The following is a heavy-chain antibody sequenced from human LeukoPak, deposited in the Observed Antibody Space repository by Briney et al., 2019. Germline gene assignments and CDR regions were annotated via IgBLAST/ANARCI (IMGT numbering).Heavy chain of an antibody. CDR2: IKQDGSEK. J-gene: IGHJ6*03. Sequence: GGSLRLSCAASGFTFSSYWMSWVRQAPGKGLELVANIKQDGSEKYYVDSVKGRFTISRDNAKNSLYLQMNSLRGEDTAVYYCARAGGYYYMDVWGKGTTVTVSS. CDR3: ARAGGYYYMDV. CDR1: GFTFSSYW. V-gene: IGHV3-7*01. D-gene: IGHD3-10*01.